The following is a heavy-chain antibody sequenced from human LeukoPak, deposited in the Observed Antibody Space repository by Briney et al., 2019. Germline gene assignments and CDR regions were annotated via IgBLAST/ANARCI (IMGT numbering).Heavy chain of an antibody. V-gene: IGHV1-69*13. CDR2: IIPIFGTA. CDR1: GGTFSSYA. Sequence: ASVKVSCKASGGTFSSYAISWVRQAPGQGLEWMGGIIPIFGTANYAQKFQGRVTITADESTSTAYMELSSLRSEDTAVYYCAQSSGQASYYYYMDVWGKGTTVTVSS. D-gene: IGHD3-22*01. J-gene: IGHJ6*03. CDR3: AQSSGQASYYYYMDV.